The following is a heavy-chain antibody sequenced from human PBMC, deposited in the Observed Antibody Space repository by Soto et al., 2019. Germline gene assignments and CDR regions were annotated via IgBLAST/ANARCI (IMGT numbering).Heavy chain of an antibody. J-gene: IGHJ6*02. CDR2: ISYDGSNK. Sequence: SLRLSCAASGFTFSSYGMHWVRQAPGKGLEWVAVISYDGSNKYYADSVKGRFTISRDNSKNTLYLQMNSLRAEDTAVYYCAKDLLGYSNYEDGMDVWGQGTTVTVSS. CDR1: GFTFSSYG. V-gene: IGHV3-30*18. D-gene: IGHD4-4*01. CDR3: AKDLLGYSNYEDGMDV.